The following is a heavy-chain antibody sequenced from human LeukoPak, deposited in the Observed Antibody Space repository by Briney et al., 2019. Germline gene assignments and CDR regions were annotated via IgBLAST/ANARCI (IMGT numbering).Heavy chain of an antibody. V-gene: IGHV1-2*06. CDR1: GYTFTGYY. D-gene: IGHD1-26*01. CDR2: INPNNGAT. Sequence: ASVKVSCKASGYTFTGYYMHWVRQAPGQGLEWMGRINPNNGATNYAQKLQGRVTITGDTSISTAYMELSSLRSDDTAVYYCTRESGTYHGNDYWGQGTLVTVSS. CDR3: TRESGTYHGNDY. J-gene: IGHJ4*02.